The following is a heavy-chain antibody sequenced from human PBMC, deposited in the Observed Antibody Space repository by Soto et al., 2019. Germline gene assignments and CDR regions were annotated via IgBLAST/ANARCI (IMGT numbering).Heavy chain of an antibody. CDR2: ISANGGRA. D-gene: IGHD6-19*01. J-gene: IGHJ1*01. V-gene: IGHV3-23*01. CDR3: ASWVIALGGTGYFRH. CDR1: GFTFASHA. Sequence: EAQLLESGGDLIQPGGSLTLSCAASGFTFASHAMGWVRQAPGKGLEWVSGISANGGRANYADSVKGRFSLSRDNSKNTMFLQMDSLTAEDTAIYYCASWVIALGGTGYFRHWGQGTLVTVSS.